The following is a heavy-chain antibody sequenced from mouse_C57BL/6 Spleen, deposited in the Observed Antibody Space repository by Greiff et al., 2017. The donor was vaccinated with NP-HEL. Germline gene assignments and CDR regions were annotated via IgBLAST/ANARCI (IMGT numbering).Heavy chain of an antibody. CDR3: ARSLYYGNYPYYFDY. V-gene: IGHV5-17*01. CDR2: ISSGSSTI. J-gene: IGHJ2*01. D-gene: IGHD2-1*01. CDR1: GFTFSDYG. Sequence: DVQLVESGGGLVKPGGSLKLSCAASGFTFSDYGMHWVRQAPEKGLEWVAYISSGSSTIYYADTVKGRFTISRDNAKNTLFLQMTSLRSEDTAMYYFARSLYYGNYPYYFDYWGQGTTLTVSS.